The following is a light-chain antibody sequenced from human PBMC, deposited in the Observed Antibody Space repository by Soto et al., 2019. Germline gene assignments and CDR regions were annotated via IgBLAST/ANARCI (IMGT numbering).Light chain of an antibody. CDR1: QSVSSSY. CDR3: QQYHWAPDT. V-gene: IGKV3-20*01. CDR2: GAS. Sequence: EIVLTKSPGTLSLSPGERATLSCRASQSVSSSYLACYQQKPGQAPRLLIYGASNRATGIPDRFSGSGSGTDFTLTVSRLEPEDFAMYYCQQYHWAPDTFGQGGRLEI. J-gene: IGKJ5*01.